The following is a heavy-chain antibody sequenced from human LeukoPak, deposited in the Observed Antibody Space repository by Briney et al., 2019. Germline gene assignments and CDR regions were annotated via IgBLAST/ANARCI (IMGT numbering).Heavy chain of an antibody. Sequence: PGGSLRLSCAASGFTFSSYGMHWVRQAPGKGLEWVAVIWYGGSNKYYADSVKGRFTISRDNSKNTLYLQMNSLRAEDTAVYYCAKDQPSMVRGVPAPYYYMDVWGKGTTVTVSS. CDR1: GFTFSSYG. V-gene: IGHV3-30*02. J-gene: IGHJ6*03. CDR2: IWYGGSNK. CDR3: AKDQPSMVRGVPAPYYYMDV. D-gene: IGHD3-10*01.